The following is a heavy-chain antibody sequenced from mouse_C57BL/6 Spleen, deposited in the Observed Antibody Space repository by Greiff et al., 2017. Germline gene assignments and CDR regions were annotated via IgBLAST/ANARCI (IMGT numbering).Heavy chain of an antibody. V-gene: IGHV5-9*01. CDR3: ARQGYDYDGYYFDY. CDR1: GFTFSSYT. D-gene: IGHD2-4*01. J-gene: IGHJ2*01. Sequence: EVKLMESGGGLVKPGGSLKLSCAASGFTFSSYTMSWVRQTPEKRLEWVATISGGGGNTYYPDSVKGRITISRDNAKNTLYLQMSSLRSEDTALYYCARQGYDYDGYYFDYWGQGTTLTVSS. CDR2: ISGGGGNT.